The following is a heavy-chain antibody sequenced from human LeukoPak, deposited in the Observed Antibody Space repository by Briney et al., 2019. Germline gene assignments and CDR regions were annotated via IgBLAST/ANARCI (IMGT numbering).Heavy chain of an antibody. Sequence: SETLSLTCTVSGGSISSYYWSWIRQPAGEGLEWIGHIYSTGSTNYNPSLKSRVTLSVDRSKNQFSLKLSSVTAADTAVYYCAKTVTVTTSAFDIWGQGTMVTVSS. D-gene: IGHD4-17*01. CDR3: AKTVTVTTSAFDI. CDR2: IYSTGST. CDR1: GGSISSYY. J-gene: IGHJ3*02. V-gene: IGHV4-4*07.